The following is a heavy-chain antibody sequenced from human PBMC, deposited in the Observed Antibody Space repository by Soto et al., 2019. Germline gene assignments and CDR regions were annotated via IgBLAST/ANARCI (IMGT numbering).Heavy chain of an antibody. D-gene: IGHD2-2*01. CDR2: IVPMFGTP. J-gene: IGHJ4*02. CDR3: AREPVGVGVPTTMRTFDY. V-gene: IGHV1-69*01. Sequence: QVQLLQSGAEVKKPGSSVKVSCKASGGTFSSHAISWVRQAPGQRLEWMGGIVPMFGTPKYAQKFQGRLTISADESTTAAFMELSSLRSEDTAVYYCAREPVGVGVPTTMRTFDYWGQGNLVTVSS. CDR1: GGTFSSHA.